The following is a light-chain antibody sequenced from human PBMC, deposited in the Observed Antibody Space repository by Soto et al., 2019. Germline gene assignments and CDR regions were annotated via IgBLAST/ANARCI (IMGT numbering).Light chain of an antibody. Sequence: QSALTQPASVSGSPGQSVTISCTGARSDDGSDNLVSWYRKHPSQAPKLIIYEGNLRPSGVSNRFSGSQSGDSASLTISDLQAEDEATFYCCSYAGSGAFVVFGGGTQLTVL. J-gene: IGLJ7*01. CDR1: RSDDGSDNL. CDR3: CSYAGSGAFVV. CDR2: EGN. V-gene: IGLV2-23*03.